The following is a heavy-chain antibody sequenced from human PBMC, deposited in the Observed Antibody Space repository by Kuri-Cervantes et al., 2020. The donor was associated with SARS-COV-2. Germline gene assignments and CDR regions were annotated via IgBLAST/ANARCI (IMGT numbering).Heavy chain of an antibody. CDR2: IIPIFGTA. Sequence: SVKVSCKASGGTFSSYAISWVRQAPGQGLEWMGGIIPIFGTANYAQKFQGRVTITADESTSTAYMELSSLGSEDTAVDYCARDTRGGLFQPDAFDIWGQGTMVTVSS. CDR1: GGTFSSYA. D-gene: IGHD3-22*01. CDR3: ARDTRGGLFQPDAFDI. J-gene: IGHJ3*02. V-gene: IGHV1-69*13.